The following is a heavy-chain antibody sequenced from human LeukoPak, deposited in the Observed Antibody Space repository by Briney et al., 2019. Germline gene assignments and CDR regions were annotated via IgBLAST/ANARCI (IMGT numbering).Heavy chain of an antibody. V-gene: IGHV4-4*02. J-gene: IGHJ4*02. CDR2: IYHSGST. Sequence: PSGTLSLTCAVSGGSISSSNWWSWVRQPPGKGLEWIEEIYHSGSTNYNPSLKSRVTISVDKSKNQFSLKLSSVTAADTAVYYCARDPNYYYGSGSFDYWGQGTLVTVSS. CDR1: GGSISSSNW. D-gene: IGHD3-10*01. CDR3: ARDPNYYYGSGSFDY.